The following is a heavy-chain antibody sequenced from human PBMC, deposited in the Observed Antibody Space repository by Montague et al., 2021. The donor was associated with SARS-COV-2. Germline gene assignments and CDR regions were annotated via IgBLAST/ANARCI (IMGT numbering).Heavy chain of an antibody. Sequence: CAISGDSVSSNSATWHWIRQSPSRGLEWLGRTYYRSRWSNDYAVSVRSRIIINPDTSTNQFSLQLSSVTPEDTAVYFCARERWAVGVSFDYWGQGTWVTVSS. CDR3: ARERWAVGVSFDY. CDR2: TYYRSRWSN. J-gene: IGHJ4*02. V-gene: IGHV6-1*01. D-gene: IGHD1-26*01. CDR1: GDSVSSNSAT.